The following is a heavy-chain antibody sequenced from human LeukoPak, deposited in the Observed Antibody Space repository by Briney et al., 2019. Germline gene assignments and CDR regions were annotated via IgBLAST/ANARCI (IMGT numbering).Heavy chain of an antibody. D-gene: IGHD1-1*01. CDR1: GYTFTGYY. V-gene: IGHV1-2*02. J-gene: IGHJ4*02. CDR3: ARVSKREGTND. Sequence: GASVKVSCKASGYTFTGYYMHWVRQAPGQGLEWMGWINANSGSTNYPGRVTMTMDTSISTAYMELKRLRSDDTAEYYCARVSKREGTNDRGPGTPVT. CDR2: INANSGST.